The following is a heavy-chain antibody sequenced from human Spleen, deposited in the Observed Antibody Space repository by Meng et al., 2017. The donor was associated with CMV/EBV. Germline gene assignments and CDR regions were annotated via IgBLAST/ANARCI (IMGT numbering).Heavy chain of an antibody. D-gene: IGHD2-15*01. CDR2: ISSSSDYM. J-gene: IGHJ4*02. CDR1: FSSYI. V-gene: IGHV3-21*01. CDR3: ARDQCSSSCYGPLLMRC. Sequence: FSSYILKSVRQAPVKGLEWVSSISSSSDYMYYEDSVRGRFTISRDNAKNPLYLQMNSLSAEDTAVYYCARDQCSSSCYGPLLMRCWGQGTLVTVSS.